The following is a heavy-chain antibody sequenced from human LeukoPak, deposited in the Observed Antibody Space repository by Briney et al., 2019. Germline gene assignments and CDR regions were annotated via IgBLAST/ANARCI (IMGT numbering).Heavy chain of an antibody. CDR1: GGSFSGYY. J-gene: IGHJ4*02. D-gene: IGHD4-23*01. V-gene: IGHV4-34*01. CDR2: INHSGST. CDR3: ASSDYGGNSGLYY. Sequence: SETLSLTCAVYGGSFSGYYWSWIRQPPGKGLEWIGEINHSGSTNYNPSLKSRVTISVDTSKNQFSLKLSSVTAADTAVYYCASSDYGGNSGLYYWGQGTLVTVSS.